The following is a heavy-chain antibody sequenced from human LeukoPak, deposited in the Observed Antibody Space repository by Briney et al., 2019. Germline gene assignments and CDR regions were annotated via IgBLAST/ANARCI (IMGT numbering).Heavy chain of an antibody. Sequence: PGGSLRLSCAASGFTFSTFAMNWIRQAPGKGLEWVSYISSRGSTIYYTDSVKGRFTISRDNAKSSLYLQMNSLRDEDTAVYYCARSVSSSQSFDLWGRGTLVTVSS. CDR2: ISSRGSTI. J-gene: IGHJ2*01. CDR3: ARSVSSSQSFDL. CDR1: GFTFSTFA. D-gene: IGHD2-2*01. V-gene: IGHV3-48*02.